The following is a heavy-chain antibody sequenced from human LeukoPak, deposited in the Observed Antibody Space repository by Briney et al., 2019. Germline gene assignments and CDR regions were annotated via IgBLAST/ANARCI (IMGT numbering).Heavy chain of an antibody. CDR1: GYSISSGFY. Sequence: SETLSLTCSVSGYSISSGFYWGWIRQPPGKGLEWIGSIFHRGSTYYNPSLKSRVTISVDTSKNQFSLKLSSVTAADTAVYYCARVASMIVVVDHYYYYYYMDVWGKGTTVTISS. V-gene: IGHV4-38-2*02. CDR2: IFHRGST. J-gene: IGHJ6*03. D-gene: IGHD3-22*01. CDR3: ARVASMIVVVDHYYYYYYMDV.